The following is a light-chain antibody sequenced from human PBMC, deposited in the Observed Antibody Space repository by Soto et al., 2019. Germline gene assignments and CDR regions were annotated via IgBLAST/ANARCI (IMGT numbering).Light chain of an antibody. CDR1: INDVGAYNY. CDR2: EVS. V-gene: IGLV2-8*01. Sequence: QSVLTQPPSASGSPGQSVTISCTGTINDVGAYNYVSWYQQLPGKAPKLMIYEVSKRPSGVPDRFSGSKSGNTASLTVSGLQAEDEADYYCSSYAGSNNLGVFGGGTKVTVL. J-gene: IGLJ3*02. CDR3: SSYAGSNNLGV.